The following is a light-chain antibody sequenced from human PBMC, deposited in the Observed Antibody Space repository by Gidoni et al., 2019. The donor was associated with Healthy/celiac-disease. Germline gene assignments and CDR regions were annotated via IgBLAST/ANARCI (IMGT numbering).Light chain of an antibody. Sequence: DIQLILPPSTLSASVGDRVTTTCRASQSISSWLAWYQQKPGKAPKLLIYKATSLESGGPSRFSGSGARAEFTLTSSRLQPDDVATYYYQRYNSYSRTFGQGTRLEIK. V-gene: IGKV1-5*03. J-gene: IGKJ5*01. CDR3: QRYNSYSRT. CDR2: KAT. CDR1: QSISSW.